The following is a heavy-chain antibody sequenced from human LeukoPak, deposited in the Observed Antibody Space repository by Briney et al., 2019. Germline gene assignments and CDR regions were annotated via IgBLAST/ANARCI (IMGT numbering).Heavy chain of an antibody. CDR2: IKEDGTET. CDR3: AKEGRSLQTY. D-gene: IGHD5-24*01. V-gene: IGHV3-7*03. Sequence: GGSLRLSCAASGFMFSSNRMSWVRLAPGKGLEWVANIKEDGTETYYVDSVKGRFTISRDNAKNSLHLQMNSLRVEDTAVYYCAKEGRSLQTYWGQGTLVTVSS. J-gene: IGHJ4*02. CDR1: GFMFSSNR.